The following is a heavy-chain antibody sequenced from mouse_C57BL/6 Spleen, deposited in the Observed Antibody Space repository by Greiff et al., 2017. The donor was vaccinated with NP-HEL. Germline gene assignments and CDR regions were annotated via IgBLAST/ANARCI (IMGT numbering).Heavy chain of an antibody. CDR1: GFTFSSYA. J-gene: IGHJ4*01. V-gene: IGHV5-9-1*02. Sequence: EVHLVESGEGLVKPGGSLKLSCAASGFTFSSYAMSWVRQTPEKRLEWVAYISSGGDYIYYADTVKGRFTISRDNARNTLYLQMSSLKSEDTAMYYCTRAGYSNYYAMDYWGQGTSVTVSS. CDR3: TRAGYSNYYAMDY. CDR2: ISSGGDYI. D-gene: IGHD2-5*01.